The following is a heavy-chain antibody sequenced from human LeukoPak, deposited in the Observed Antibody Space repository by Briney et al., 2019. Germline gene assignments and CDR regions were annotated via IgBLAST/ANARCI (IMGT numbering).Heavy chain of an antibody. J-gene: IGHJ4*02. CDR2: INTDGTVT. CDR1: GFTFSKYW. Sequence: GGSLRLSCAASGFTFSKYWTLWVRQAPGKGLESVSRINTDGTVTTYADSVKGRFTVSRDNADNTMFLQMNSERDEDTAVYYCATKQWLAPPPDSWGQGTPVTVSS. D-gene: IGHD6-19*01. V-gene: IGHV3-74*01. CDR3: ATKQWLAPPPDS.